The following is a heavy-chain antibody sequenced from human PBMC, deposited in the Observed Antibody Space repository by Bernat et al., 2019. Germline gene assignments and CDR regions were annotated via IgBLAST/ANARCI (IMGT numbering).Heavy chain of an antibody. J-gene: IGHJ3*02. Sequence: QLQLQESGPGLVKPSETLSLTCTVSGASISSSNYYWGWIRQPPGKGLEWIGSIYYSGSTYYNPPLKSRVTISVDTSRNQFSLKMSSATAADAALYYCARHAETDPHVTAFDIWGQGTMVTGSS. CDR2: IYYSGST. V-gene: IGHV4-39*01. CDR1: GASISSSNYY. CDR3: ARHAETDPHVTAFDI.